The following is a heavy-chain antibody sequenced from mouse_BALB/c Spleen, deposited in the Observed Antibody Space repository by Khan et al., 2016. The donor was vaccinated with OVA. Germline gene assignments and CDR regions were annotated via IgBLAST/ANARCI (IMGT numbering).Heavy chain of an antibody. CDR2: MSSGSSTI. CDR3: VRSGGNFHWYFDV. CDR1: GFTFSSFG. Sequence: EVELVESGGGLVQPGGSRKLSCAASGFTFSSFGMHWVRQAPKKGLEWVAYMSSGSSTIYYVDTVKGRFTISRDNPKNTLFLQMTSLRSEDTAMDYCVRSGGNFHWYFDVWGAGTSVTVSS. D-gene: IGHD2-1*01. V-gene: IGHV5-17*02. J-gene: IGHJ1*01.